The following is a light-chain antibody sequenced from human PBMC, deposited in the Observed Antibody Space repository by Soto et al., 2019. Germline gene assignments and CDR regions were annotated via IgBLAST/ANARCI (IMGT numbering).Light chain of an antibody. J-gene: IGKJ1*01. CDR2: DAS. V-gene: IGKV3-20*01. CDR3: QQYVNFVWT. CDR1: QSVSTSK. Sequence: IVLTQFPGTLSLSPGVRATLSCRTSQSVSTSKLAWYQQRPGQAPRFLIYDASRRATGIPDRFSGSGSGTDFTLTISRLEPEDVAVYYCQQYVNFVWTFGQGTKVDIK.